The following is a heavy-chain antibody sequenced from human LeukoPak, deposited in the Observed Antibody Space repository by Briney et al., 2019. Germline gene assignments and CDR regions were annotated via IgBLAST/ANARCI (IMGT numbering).Heavy chain of an antibody. CDR1: GFTFSSYA. CDR3: AKGIQLWSSYMDV. Sequence: GSLRLSCAASGFTFSSYAMHWVRQAPGKGLEWVAVISYDGSNKYYADSVKGRFTISRDNSKNTLYLQMNSLRAEDTAVYYCAKGIQLWSSYMDVWGKGTTVTVSS. V-gene: IGHV3-30*04. D-gene: IGHD5-18*01. CDR2: ISYDGSNK. J-gene: IGHJ6*03.